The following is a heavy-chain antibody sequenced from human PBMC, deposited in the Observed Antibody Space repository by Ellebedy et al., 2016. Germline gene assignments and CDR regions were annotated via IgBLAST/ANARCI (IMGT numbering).Heavy chain of an antibody. J-gene: IGHJ6*02. CDR3: ARRSATSPYVMDV. CDR1: GSTFSGSD. D-gene: IGHD1-1*01. V-gene: IGHV3-73*01. CDR2: IKSKTENYAT. Sequence: GGSLRLXXADSGSTFSGSDIHWVRQASGNGLEWVGRIKSKTENYATSYAASVKGRFTISRDDSKNTAYLQMDSLKPEDTAVYYCARRSATSPYVMDVWGQGTTVTVSS.